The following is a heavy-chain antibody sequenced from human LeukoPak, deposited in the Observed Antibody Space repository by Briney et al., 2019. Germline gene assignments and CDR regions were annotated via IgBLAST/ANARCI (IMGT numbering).Heavy chain of an antibody. CDR1: GITLSNYG. Sequence: GGSLRLSCAVSGITLSNYGMSWVRRAPGKGLEWVAGISDSGGRTNYADSVKGRFTISRDNPKNTLYLQMNGLRAEDTAVYFCAKRGVVIRVILVGFHKEAYYFDSWGQGALVTVSS. CDR3: AKRGVVIRVILVGFHKEAYYFDS. CDR2: ISDSGGRT. D-gene: IGHD3-22*01. V-gene: IGHV3-23*01. J-gene: IGHJ4*02.